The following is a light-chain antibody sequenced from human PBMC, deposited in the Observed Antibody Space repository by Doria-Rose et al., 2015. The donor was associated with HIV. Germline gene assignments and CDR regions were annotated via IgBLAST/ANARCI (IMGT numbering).Light chain of an antibody. CDR2: GNI. CDR3: QSYDSSLSGYV. J-gene: IGLJ1*01. Sequence: QTVVTQEPSVSEAPGQRVTISCTGSSPNIGAGYDVHWYQQLPGTAPTLLIYGNINRPSGVPDRISGSKSGTSASLAITGLQAEDEADYYCQSYDSSLSGYVFGTGTKVTVL. V-gene: IGLV1-40*01. CDR1: SPNIGAGYD.